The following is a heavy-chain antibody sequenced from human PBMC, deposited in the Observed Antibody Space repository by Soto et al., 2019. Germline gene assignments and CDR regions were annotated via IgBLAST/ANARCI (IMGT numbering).Heavy chain of an antibody. Sequence: PGGSLRLSCAASGFTFSSYGMHWFRQAPGNGLEWVAVVSYDGSNKYYADSVKCRFTISRDNSNNTLYLQMNSLRAEDTAVYYCEKPLTMIVPEAPLDPFDIWGQGKMVTVS. V-gene: IGHV3-30*18. CDR3: EKPLTMIVPEAPLDPFDI. CDR2: VSYDGSNK. D-gene: IGHD3-22*01. CDR1: GFTFSSYG. J-gene: IGHJ3*02.